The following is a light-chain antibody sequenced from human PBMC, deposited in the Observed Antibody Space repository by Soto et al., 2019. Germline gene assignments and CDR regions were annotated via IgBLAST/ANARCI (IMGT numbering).Light chain of an antibody. Sequence: EIVLTQSPGTLSLSPGERATLSCRASQSVSSNYLAWYQQKPGQAPRLLIDGASSRATGIPDKFSGSGSGTDFTLTISRLVPEDFAVYYCQQYGRSWTFGQGTKVDI. CDR2: GAS. CDR3: QQYGRSWT. V-gene: IGKV3-20*01. CDR1: QSVSSNY. J-gene: IGKJ1*01.